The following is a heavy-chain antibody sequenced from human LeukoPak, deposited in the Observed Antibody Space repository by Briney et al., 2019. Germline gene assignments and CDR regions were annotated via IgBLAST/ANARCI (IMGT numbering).Heavy chain of an antibody. J-gene: IGHJ3*02. D-gene: IGHD2-2*01. CDR2: ISGSGGST. V-gene: IGHV3-23*01. CDR3: AILIVVVPAAADAFGI. CDR1: GFTFSSYA. Sequence: GGSLRLSCAASGFTFSSYAMSWVRQAPGKGLEWVSAISGSGGSTYYADSVKGRFTISRDNSKNTLYLQMNSLRAEDTAVYYCAILIVVVPAAADAFGIWGQGTMVTVSS.